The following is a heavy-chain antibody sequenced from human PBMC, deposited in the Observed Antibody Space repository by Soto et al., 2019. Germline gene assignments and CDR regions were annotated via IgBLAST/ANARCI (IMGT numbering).Heavy chain of an antibody. CDR3: ARAVSPYFGTWFDP. V-gene: IGHV4-30-2*01. J-gene: IGHJ5*02. D-gene: IGHD3-10*01. CDR1: GGSITSGNSYS. CDR2: ISQTGAT. Sequence: PSETLSLTCAVSGGSITSGNSYSWAWIRQPPGRGLEWIGSISQTGATSYNPSLKSRVSVSLDKSKNQFSLRLSSVTAADMAVYYCARAVSPYFGTWFDPWGQGTLVNV.